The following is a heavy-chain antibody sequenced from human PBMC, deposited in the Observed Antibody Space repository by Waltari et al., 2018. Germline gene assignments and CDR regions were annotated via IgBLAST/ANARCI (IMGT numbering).Heavy chain of an antibody. V-gene: IGHV3-66*02. CDR2: IYSGGST. CDR1: GFTVSSNY. Sequence: EVQLVESGGGLVQPGGSLSLSCAGSGFTVSSNYMNWVRQTPGKGLEWVSIIYSGGSTYYADSVKGRFTISRDNSKNTLHLQMNSLRAEDTAVYFCSYGRFEYWGQGTLVTVSS. D-gene: IGHD5-18*01. CDR3: SYGRFEY. J-gene: IGHJ4*02.